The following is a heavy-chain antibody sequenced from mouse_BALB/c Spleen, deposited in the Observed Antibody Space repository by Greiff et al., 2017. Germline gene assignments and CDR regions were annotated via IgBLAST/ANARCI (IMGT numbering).Heavy chain of an antibody. Sequence: QVQLQQSGAELAKPGASVKMSCKASGYTFTSYWMHWVKQRPGQGLEWIGYINPSTGYTEYNQKFKDKATLTADKSSSTAYMQLSSLTSEDSAVYYCAIYYYGSSYYAMDYWGQGTSVTVSS. CDR2: INPSTGYT. D-gene: IGHD1-1*01. CDR3: AIYYYGSSYYAMDY. CDR1: GYTFTSYW. V-gene: IGHV1-7*01. J-gene: IGHJ4*01.